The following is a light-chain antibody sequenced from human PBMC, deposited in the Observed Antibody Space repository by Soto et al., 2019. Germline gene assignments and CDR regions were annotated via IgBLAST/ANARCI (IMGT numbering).Light chain of an antibody. CDR3: QQYGRSGT. Sequence: EIALIQSPATLSLSPGERATLSCRASQSVGSYLAWYQHKPGQAPRLLISDASNRATGIPDRSSGSGSGTDFTLTISRLEPEDFAVYYCQQYGRSGTFGQGTKVDI. V-gene: IGKV3-20*01. J-gene: IGKJ1*01. CDR1: QSVGSY. CDR2: DAS.